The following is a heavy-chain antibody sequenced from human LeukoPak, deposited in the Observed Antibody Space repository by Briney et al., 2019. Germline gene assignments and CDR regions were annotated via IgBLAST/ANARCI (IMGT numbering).Heavy chain of an antibody. D-gene: IGHD3-10*01. J-gene: IGHJ4*02. CDR2: LYPSDSCT. CDR3: ATSHYGSGSYYSI. V-gene: IGHV5-10-1*01. CDR1: GYSLTSYW. Sequence: GESLRISCKGSGYSLTSYWISWVRQMPGKGPEWRGRLYPSDSCTNYSPSFQGHVTISADKSIGTAYMQWSSLKASDTAMYYCATSHYGSGSYYSIWGQGTLVTDSS.